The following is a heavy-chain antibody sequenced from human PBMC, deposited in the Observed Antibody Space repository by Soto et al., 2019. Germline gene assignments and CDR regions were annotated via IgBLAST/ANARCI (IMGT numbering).Heavy chain of an antibody. Sequence: ASVKVSCKASGYTFTSYAMHWVRQAPGQRLEWMGWINAGNGNTKYSQKYQGRVTITRDTSASTANMELSSLRAEDTAVYYCARGIAVAGTWVGVGYYYYGMDVWGEGTTVTVSS. CDR1: GYTFTSYA. J-gene: IGHJ6*04. CDR3: ARGIAVAGTWVGVGYYYYGMDV. D-gene: IGHD6-19*01. CDR2: INAGNGNT. V-gene: IGHV1-3*01.